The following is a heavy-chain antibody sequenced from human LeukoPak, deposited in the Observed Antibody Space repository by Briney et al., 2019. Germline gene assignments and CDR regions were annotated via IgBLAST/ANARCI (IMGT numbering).Heavy chain of an antibody. Sequence: ASETLSLTCTVSGGSISSSYYYWGWIRQPPGKGLEWIGSIHHSGSTYYNPSLKSRVTISADTSKNHFFLKLSSVTAADTAMYYCARDDDTYQLRSWGQGTLVTVSS. CDR3: ARDDDTYQLRS. J-gene: IGHJ5*02. CDR2: IHHSGST. D-gene: IGHD2-2*01. CDR1: GGSISSSYYY. V-gene: IGHV4-39*02.